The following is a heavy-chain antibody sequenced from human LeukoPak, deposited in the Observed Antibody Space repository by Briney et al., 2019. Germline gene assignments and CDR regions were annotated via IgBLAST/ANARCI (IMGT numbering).Heavy chain of an antibody. CDR3: ARSTYCSGGSCYSRHDY. CDR1: GGSFSGYY. D-gene: IGHD2-15*01. V-gene: IGHV4-34*01. Sequence: PSETLSLTCAVYGGSFSGYYWSWIRQPPGKGLEWIGEINHSGSTNYNPSLKSRVTISVDTSKNQFSLKLSSVTAADTAVYYCARSTYCSGGSCYSRHDYWGQGTLVTVSS. CDR2: INHSGST. J-gene: IGHJ4*02.